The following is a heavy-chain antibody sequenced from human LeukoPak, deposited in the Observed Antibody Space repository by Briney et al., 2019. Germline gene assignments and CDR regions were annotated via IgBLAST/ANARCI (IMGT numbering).Heavy chain of an antibody. Sequence: ASVKVSCKTSGYTFASYSIHWVRQAPGQGLEWMGMINPWGGGSIMYAQNFQGRVTMTRDTSTSTVYMELSSLRSEDTAIFFCARRYYDVLTGYYLFDYWGQGTLVTVSS. CDR1: GYTFASYS. D-gene: IGHD3-9*01. J-gene: IGHJ4*02. CDR2: INPWGGGSI. V-gene: IGHV1-46*01. CDR3: ARRYYDVLTGYYLFDY.